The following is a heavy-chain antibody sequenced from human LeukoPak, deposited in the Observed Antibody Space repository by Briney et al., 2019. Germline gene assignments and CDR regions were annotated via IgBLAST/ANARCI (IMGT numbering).Heavy chain of an antibody. V-gene: IGHV1-2*02. CDR3: ARAYYDSSGYYRWAFDY. D-gene: IGHD3-22*01. CDR2: INPNSGGT. J-gene: IGHJ4*02. CDR1: GYTFTGYY. Sequence: APVKVSFKASGYTFTGYYMHWVRQAPGQGLEWMGWINPNSGGTNYAQKFQGRVTMTRDTSISTAYMELSRLRSDDTAVYYCARAYYDSSGYYRWAFDYWGQGTLVTVSS.